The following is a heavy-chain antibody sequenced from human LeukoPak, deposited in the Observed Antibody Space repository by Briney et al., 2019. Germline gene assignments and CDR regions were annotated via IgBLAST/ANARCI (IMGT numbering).Heavy chain of an antibody. Sequence: ASVKVSCKVSGYTLTELSMHWVRQAPGKGLEWMGHFDPEDGETIYAQKFQGRVTMTEDTSTDTAYMELSSLRSEDTAVYCCATGGYLAARSIAALRGAFDIWGQGTMVTVSS. J-gene: IGHJ3*02. V-gene: IGHV1-24*01. CDR1: GYTLTELS. CDR3: ATGGYLAARSIAALRGAFDI. CDR2: FDPEDGET. D-gene: IGHD6-6*01.